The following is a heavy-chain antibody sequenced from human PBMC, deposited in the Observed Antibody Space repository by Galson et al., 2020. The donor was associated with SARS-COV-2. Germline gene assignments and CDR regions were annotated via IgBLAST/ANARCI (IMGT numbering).Heavy chain of an antibody. CDR3: ARALRGVTYWYFDL. D-gene: IGHD5-12*01. Sequence: GESLKISCAASGFTFSNSAMTWVRQAPGRGLEWVSAISGSGGSTFYADSVKGRFTISRDNSKNTLYLQMNSLRAEDTAVYSCARALRGVTYWYFDLWGRGTLVTVSS. V-gene: IGHV3-23*01. CDR1: GFTFSNSA. J-gene: IGHJ2*01. CDR2: ISGSGGST.